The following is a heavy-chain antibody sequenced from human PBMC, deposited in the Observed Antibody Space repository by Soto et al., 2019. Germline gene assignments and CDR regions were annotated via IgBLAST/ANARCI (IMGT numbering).Heavy chain of an antibody. CDR1: GFTFSAYG. CDR3: AKKREGDLYAMDV. J-gene: IGHJ6*02. Sequence: EVQLSESGGGLVQPGGSLRLSCAGSGFTFSAYGMAWVRQAPGKGLERVSGISGSGGDTHHADSVKGRFTISRDNSKNTLYLQMNSLRAEDTAVYYCAKKREGDLYAMDVWGQGTTVTVSS. V-gene: IGHV3-23*01. D-gene: IGHD3-3*01. CDR2: ISGSGGDT.